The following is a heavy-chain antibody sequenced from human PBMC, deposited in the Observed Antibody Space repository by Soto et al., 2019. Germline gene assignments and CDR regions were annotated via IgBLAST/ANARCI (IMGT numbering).Heavy chain of an antibody. CDR1: GGSISSGGYY. D-gene: IGHD6-13*01. J-gene: IGHJ6*02. CDR3: ARRVEAAHIGYYGMDV. Sequence: QVQLQESGPGLVKPSQTLSLTCTVSGGSISSGGYYWSWIRQHPGKGLEWIGYIYYSGSTYYNPSLKSRVTISVDTSKNQFSLKLSSVTAADTAVYYCARRVEAAHIGYYGMDVWGQGTTVTVSS. V-gene: IGHV4-31*03. CDR2: IYYSGST.